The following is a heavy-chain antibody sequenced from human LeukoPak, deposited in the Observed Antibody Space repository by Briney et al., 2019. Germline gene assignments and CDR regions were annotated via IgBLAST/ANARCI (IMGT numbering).Heavy chain of an antibody. Sequence: GGSLRLSCAASGFTFSSYAMYWVRQAPGKGLEYVSAISSNGGSTYYANSVKGRFTIPRDNSKNTLYLQMGSLRAEDMAVYYCARRAGAYSHPYDYWGQGTLVTVSS. CDR3: ARRAGAYSHPYDY. V-gene: IGHV3-64*01. CDR2: ISSNGGST. CDR1: GFTFSSYA. J-gene: IGHJ4*02. D-gene: IGHD4/OR15-4a*01.